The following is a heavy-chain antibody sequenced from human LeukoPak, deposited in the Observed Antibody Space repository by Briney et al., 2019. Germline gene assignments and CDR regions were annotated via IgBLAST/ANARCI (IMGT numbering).Heavy chain of an antibody. CDR1: GFIFSRYG. Sequence: GGSLRLSCVASGFIFSRYGMHWVRQAPGKGLEYVSAISNSGGSTYYANSVKVRFTISRDNFKNTLYLQMGSLRGEDMAVYYCARGLITGAAGTYYYYGMDVWGQGTTVTVSS. D-gene: IGHD6-13*01. V-gene: IGHV3-64*01. CDR2: ISNSGGST. J-gene: IGHJ6*02. CDR3: ARGLITGAAGTYYYYGMDV.